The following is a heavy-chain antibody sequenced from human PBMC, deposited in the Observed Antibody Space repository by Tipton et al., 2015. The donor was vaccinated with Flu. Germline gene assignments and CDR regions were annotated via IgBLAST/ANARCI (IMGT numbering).Heavy chain of an antibody. D-gene: IGHD2-21*01. Sequence: SLRLSCAASGFTIRSSYMNWVRQAPGKGLEWVSLIYTVGDTFYADSVRGRFTISRDNSKNTLYLQMNSPRADDTAVYYCATDPDGVYGTPGDFWGQGTLVTVSS. CDR2: IYTVGDT. CDR1: GFTIRSSY. V-gene: IGHV3-53*01. J-gene: IGHJ1*01. CDR3: ATDPDGVYGTPGDF.